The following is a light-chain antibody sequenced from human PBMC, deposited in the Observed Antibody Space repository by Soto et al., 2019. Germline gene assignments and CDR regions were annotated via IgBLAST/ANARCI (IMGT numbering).Light chain of an antibody. V-gene: IGKV2-28*01. CDR2: LGS. J-gene: IGKJ5*01. CDR1: QSLLHSNGYNY. CDR3: MQALQTPVT. Sequence: DIVIIHSPLSLPVTPGEPASISCRSSQSLLHSNGYNYLDWYLQKPGQSPQLLIYLGSYRASGVPDRFSGSGSGTDFTLKISRVEAEDVGVYYCMQALQTPVTFGQGTRLEIK.